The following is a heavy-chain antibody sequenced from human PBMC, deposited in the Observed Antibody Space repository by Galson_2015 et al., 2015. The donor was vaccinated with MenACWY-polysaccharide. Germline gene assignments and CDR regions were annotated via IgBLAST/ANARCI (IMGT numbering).Heavy chain of an antibody. CDR1: GSTFSSYA. D-gene: IGHD6-19*01. J-gene: IGHJ4*02. Sequence: SLRLSCAASGSTFSSYAMSWVRQAPGKGLEWVSVISDSGRNTYYADSVKGRFTISRDNSKNTLYLQMNSLRGDDTAVYYCARGRVSGWYDWWGQGTLVTVSS. CDR2: ISDSGRNT. V-gene: IGHV3-23*01. CDR3: ARGRVSGWYDW.